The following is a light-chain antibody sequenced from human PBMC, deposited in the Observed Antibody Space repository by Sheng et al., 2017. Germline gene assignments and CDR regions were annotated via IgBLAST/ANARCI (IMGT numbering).Light chain of an antibody. CDR1: SSDVGSYNR. J-gene: IGLJ2*01. CDR3: SSYTISSTRV. V-gene: IGLV2-18*02. CDR2: EVS. Sequence: QSALTQPPSVSGSPGQSVTISCTGTSSDVGSYNRVSWYQQPPGTAPKLIIYEVSNRPSGVPDRFSGSKSGNTASLTISGLQAEDEADYYCSSYTISSTRVFGGGTKADRP.